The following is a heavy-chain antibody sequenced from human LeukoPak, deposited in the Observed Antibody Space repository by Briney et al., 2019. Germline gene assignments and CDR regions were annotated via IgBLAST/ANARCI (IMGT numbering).Heavy chain of an antibody. V-gene: IGHV3-7*03. CDR1: GFTFSSYW. J-gene: IGHJ4*02. CDR3: ARARDSSWDY. Sequence: PGWSLRHSCAASGFTFSSYWMSWVRQAPGTGLEWVANIKDDGSEKYYVDSVKGRFTISRDDAKNSLYLQMNSLRAEDTAVYYCARARDSSWDYWGQGTLVTVSS. CDR2: IKDDGSEK. D-gene: IGHD6-13*01.